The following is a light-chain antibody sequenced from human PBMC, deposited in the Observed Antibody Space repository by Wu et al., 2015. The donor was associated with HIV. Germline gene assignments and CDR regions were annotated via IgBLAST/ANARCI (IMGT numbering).Light chain of an antibody. CDR3: QQRSNWSPLT. CDR1: QSVSSY. J-gene: IGKJ4*01. CDR2: DAS. V-gene: IGKV3-11*01. Sequence: EIVLTQSPATLSLSPGERVTLSCRASQSVSSYLAWYQQKPGQAPRLLIYDASNRATGIPARFSGSGSGTDFTLTISSLEPEDFAVYYCQQRSNWSPLTFGGGTKVEIK.